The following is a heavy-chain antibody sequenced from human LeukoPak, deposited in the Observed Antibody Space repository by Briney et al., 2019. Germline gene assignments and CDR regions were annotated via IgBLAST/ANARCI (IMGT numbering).Heavy chain of an antibody. CDR2: INPNTGDT. CDR1: GYTFSGYY. D-gene: IGHD1-26*01. V-gene: IGHV1-2*02. CDR3: AREWGQYSGSYSGDDAFDI. J-gene: IGHJ3*02. Sequence: ASVKVSCKASGYTFSGYYMHWVRQAPGQGLEWMGWINPNTGDTNYAQKFQGRVTMTRDTSLSTAYMELSRLRSDDTAVYYCAREWGQYSGSYSGDDAFDIWGQGTMVTVSS.